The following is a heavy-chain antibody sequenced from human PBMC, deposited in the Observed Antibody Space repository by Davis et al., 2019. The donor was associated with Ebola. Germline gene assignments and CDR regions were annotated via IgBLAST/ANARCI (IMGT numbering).Heavy chain of an antibody. Sequence: GESLISCEASGFTFNNFWISWVRQMPGKGLEWMERIDPAASYSSYSPSFQGHVTISADKSVSTAYLQWTSLKASDTAIYYCARRNVYNDAFDVWGQGTLVTVSS. V-gene: IGHV5-10-1*01. D-gene: IGHD5-24*01. CDR3: ARRNVYNDAFDV. J-gene: IGHJ3*01. CDR2: IDPAASYS. CDR1: GFTFNNFW.